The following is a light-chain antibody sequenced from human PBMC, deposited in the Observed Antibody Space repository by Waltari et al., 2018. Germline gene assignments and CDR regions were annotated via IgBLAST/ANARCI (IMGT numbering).Light chain of an antibody. CDR3: QQSYSYWYT. J-gene: IGKJ2*01. CDR1: QSISSY. V-gene: IGKV1-39*01. Sequence: DIQMTQYPSSLSASVGDRVTITCRASQSISSYLNWYQEKPGKAPRLLIYAASSLQSGVPSRCSGRGSGTDFTLTISSLQPEDFATYYCQQSYSYWYTFGQGTKLEIK. CDR2: AAS.